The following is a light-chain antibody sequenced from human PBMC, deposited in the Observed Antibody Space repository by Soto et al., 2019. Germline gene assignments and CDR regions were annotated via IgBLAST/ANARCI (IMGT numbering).Light chain of an antibody. CDR2: KAS. V-gene: IGKV1-5*03. J-gene: IGKJ1*01. CDR1: QSISIW. Sequence: DIQMTQSPSTLSASVGDRVTITCRANQSISIWLAWYQQKPGKAPKLLIYKASTLKSGVPSRFSGSGSGTEFTLTISSLQPDDFATYYCQQFNNFSWTFGQGTKVEIK. CDR3: QQFNNFSWT.